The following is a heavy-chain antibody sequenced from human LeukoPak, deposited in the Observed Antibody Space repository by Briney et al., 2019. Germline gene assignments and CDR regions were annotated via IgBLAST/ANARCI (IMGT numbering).Heavy chain of an antibody. V-gene: IGHV3-30*03. Sequence: GRSLRLSCAASGFTLSSYGMHWVRQAPGKGLEWVAVISYDGSNKYYADSVKGRFTISRDNSKNTLYLQMNSLRSDDTAVYYCARGPLGRGWYYFDYWGQGTLVTVSS. CDR2: ISYDGSNK. CDR3: ARGPLGRGWYYFDY. CDR1: GFTLSSYG. J-gene: IGHJ4*02. D-gene: IGHD6-19*01.